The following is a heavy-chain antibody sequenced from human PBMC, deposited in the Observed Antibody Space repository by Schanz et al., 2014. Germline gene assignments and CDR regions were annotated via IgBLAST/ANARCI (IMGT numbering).Heavy chain of an antibody. J-gene: IGHJ3*02. CDR3: AKGRFGELSAFDI. CDR2: MNESHSTI. D-gene: IGHD3-10*01. V-gene: IGHV3-23*04. Sequence: EAHLVESGGGLVKPGGSLTLSCAASGFSFSSYAMGWVRQARGKGLEWVSAMNESHSTIYYADSVRGRFTISRDNSKNTLYLQMNSLRAEDTAVYYCAKGRFGELSAFDIWGQGTMVTVSS. CDR1: GFSFSSYA.